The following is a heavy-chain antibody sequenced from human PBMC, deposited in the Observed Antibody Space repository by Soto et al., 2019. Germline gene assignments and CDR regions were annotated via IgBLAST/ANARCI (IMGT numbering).Heavy chain of an antibody. D-gene: IGHD6-13*01. CDR1: GFTFSSYS. CDR2: ISSSSSYI. CDR3: ARDLLQHPVPYYYYYGMDV. J-gene: IGHJ6*02. Sequence: GGSLRLSCAASGFTFSSYSMNWVRQAPGKGLEWVSSISSSSSYIYYADSVKGRFTISRDNAKNSLYLQMNSLRAEDTAVYYCARDLLQHPVPYYYYYGMDVWGQGTTVTVSS. V-gene: IGHV3-21*01.